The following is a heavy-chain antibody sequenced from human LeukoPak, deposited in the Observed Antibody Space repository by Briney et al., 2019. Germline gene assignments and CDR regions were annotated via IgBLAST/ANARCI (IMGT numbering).Heavy chain of an antibody. CDR2: IYYSGST. Sequence: PSETLSLTCTVSGGSISSGGYYWSWIRQHPGKGLEWIGYIYYSGSTYYNPSLKSRVTISADTSKNQFSLKLSSVTAADTAVYYCARVYGDVIDYWGQGTLVTVSS. CDR1: GGSISSGGYY. V-gene: IGHV4-31*03. D-gene: IGHD4-17*01. CDR3: ARVYGDVIDY. J-gene: IGHJ4*02.